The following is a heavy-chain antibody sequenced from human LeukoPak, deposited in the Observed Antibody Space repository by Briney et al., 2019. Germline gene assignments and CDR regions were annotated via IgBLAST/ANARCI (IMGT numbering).Heavy chain of an antibody. D-gene: IGHD3-10*01. CDR1: ELTFSRYS. CDR3: ARLTGNYGDY. Sequence: RGSLRLSCAASELTFSRYSMNWVRQAPGKGLEWVSSISSGSSYIYYADSVKGRFTISRENAKNSLYLQMDSLRAEDTAVYYCARLTGNYGDYWGQGTLVTVSS. CDR2: ISSGSSYI. J-gene: IGHJ4*02. V-gene: IGHV3-21*01.